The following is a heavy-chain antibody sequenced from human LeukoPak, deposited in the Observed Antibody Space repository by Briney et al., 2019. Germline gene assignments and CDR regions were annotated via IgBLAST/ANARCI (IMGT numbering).Heavy chain of an antibody. Sequence: GGSLRLSCAASGFTFSSYSMNWVRQAPGKGLEWVSSISSSSSYIYYADSVKGRFTISRDNAKNSLYLQMNGLRAEDTAVYYCARDWTTVVTRYYYYGMDVWGQGTTVTVSS. D-gene: IGHD4-23*01. CDR3: ARDWTTVVTRYYYYGMDV. J-gene: IGHJ6*02. CDR1: GFTFSSYS. CDR2: ISSSSSYI. V-gene: IGHV3-21*01.